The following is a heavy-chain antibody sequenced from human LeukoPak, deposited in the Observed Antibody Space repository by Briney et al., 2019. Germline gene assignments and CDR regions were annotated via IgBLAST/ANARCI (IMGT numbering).Heavy chain of an antibody. Sequence: GASVKVSCKASGYTFTGYYMHWVRQAPGQGLGWMGWINPNSGGTNYAQKFQGRVTMTRDTSISTAYMELSRLRSDDTAVYYCARDDYYGSGSYYNAGPTDSMDVWGQGTTVTVSS. CDR2: INPNSGGT. J-gene: IGHJ6*02. CDR1: GYTFTGYY. D-gene: IGHD3-10*01. V-gene: IGHV1-2*02. CDR3: ARDDYYGSGSYYNAGPTDSMDV.